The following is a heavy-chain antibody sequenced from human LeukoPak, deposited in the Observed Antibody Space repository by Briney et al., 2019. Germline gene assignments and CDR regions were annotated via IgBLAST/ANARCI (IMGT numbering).Heavy chain of an antibody. D-gene: IGHD3-9*01. Sequence: GGSLRLSCAASGFAFSSFSMNWVRQAPGKGLEWISTVSASGGTTYYADSVKGRFTISRDNSKNTLYLQVNSLRAEDTALYYCAKARRYFDWIIDYWGQGTLVIVSS. CDR1: GFAFSSFS. J-gene: IGHJ4*02. V-gene: IGHV3-23*01. CDR3: AKARRYFDWIIDY. CDR2: VSASGGTT.